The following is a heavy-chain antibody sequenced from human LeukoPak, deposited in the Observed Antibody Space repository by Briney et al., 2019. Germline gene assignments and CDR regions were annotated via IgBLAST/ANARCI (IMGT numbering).Heavy chain of an antibody. Sequence: SXXLSLTCAVYGGSFSGYYWSWIRQPAGKGLEWIGRIYTSGSTNYNPSLKSRVTISVDTSKNQFSLKLSSVTAADTAVYYCASLSSAPGPPIDYWGQGTLVTVSS. CDR1: GGSFSGYY. D-gene: IGHD2/OR15-2a*01. V-gene: IGHV4-59*10. J-gene: IGHJ4*02. CDR2: IYTSGST. CDR3: ASLSSAPGPPIDY.